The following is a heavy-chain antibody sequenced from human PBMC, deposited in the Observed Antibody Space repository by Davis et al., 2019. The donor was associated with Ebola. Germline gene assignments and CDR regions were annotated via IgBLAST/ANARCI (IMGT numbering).Heavy chain of an antibody. CDR2: ISSSSSYT. D-gene: IGHD3-9*01. CDR3: ARHVFLDV. Sequence: GESLKISCAASGFTFSRDWMSWVRQAPGRGLEWISYISSSSSYTDYADSVKGRFTVTRDDSKNSLYLEMNSLRAEDTGVYYCARHVFLDVWGKGTTVTVSS. V-gene: IGHV3-21*05. CDR1: GFTFSRDW. J-gene: IGHJ6*04.